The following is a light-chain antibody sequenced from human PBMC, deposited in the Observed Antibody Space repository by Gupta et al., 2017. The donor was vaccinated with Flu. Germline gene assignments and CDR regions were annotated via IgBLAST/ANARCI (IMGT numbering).Light chain of an antibody. J-gene: IGKJ2*01. CDR3: QQYYSTPRT. V-gene: IGKV3-20*01. CDR1: HSVDRSY. CDR2: AAF. Sequence: DRASRSCRVNHSVDRSYLAWYQQKPGQAPRLLIYAAFIRATGIPDRFSGSGSGTDFTLTISRLEPGDFAVYLCQQYYSTPRTFGKGTKVDIK.